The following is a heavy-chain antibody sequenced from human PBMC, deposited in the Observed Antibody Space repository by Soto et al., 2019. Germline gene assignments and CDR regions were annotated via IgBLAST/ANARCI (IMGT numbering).Heavy chain of an antibody. V-gene: IGHV3-74*01. J-gene: IGHJ4*02. CDR2: VISDGNTI. Sequence: PGGSLRLSCAASGFTFANHWMHWVRQAPGKGLEWVSRVISDGNTIDYADSVKGRFTVSRDNAKNTLYLQMNTLRAEDTAVYYCARISSTDYVFDYWGQGTLVTVSS. CDR1: GFTFANHW. D-gene: IGHD4-17*01. CDR3: ARISSTDYVFDY.